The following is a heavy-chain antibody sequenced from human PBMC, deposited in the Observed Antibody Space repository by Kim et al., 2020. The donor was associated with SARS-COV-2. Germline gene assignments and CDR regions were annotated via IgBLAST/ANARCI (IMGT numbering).Heavy chain of an antibody. CDR1: GFTFSRAW. D-gene: IGHD2-21*01. Sequence: GGSLRLSCTSSGFTFSRAWMSWVRQAPGEGLEWVGRVRSGGTTEYAAPVKGRFVISRDDSEDTLYLQMNSLKSEDTGVSYCVTEIPGIGDGAFDSCVHG. V-gene: IGHV3-15*01. J-gene: IGHJ4*01. CDR2: VRSGGTT. CDR3: VTEIPGIGDGAFDS.